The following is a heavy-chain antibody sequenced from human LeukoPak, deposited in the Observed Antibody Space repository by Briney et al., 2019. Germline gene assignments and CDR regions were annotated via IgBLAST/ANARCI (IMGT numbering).Heavy chain of an antibody. CDR1: GFTFSSYW. CDR2: IKQDGSEK. V-gene: IGHV3-7*01. D-gene: IGHD3-22*01. Sequence: PGGSLRLSCAASGFTFSSYWMNWVRQAPGKGLEWVANIKQDGSEKYHVDSVRGRFAISRDNAKKSLYLQMNSLRVEDTAVYYCARDDSSDLSIDYWGQGTQVTVSP. CDR3: ARDDSSDLSIDY. J-gene: IGHJ4*02.